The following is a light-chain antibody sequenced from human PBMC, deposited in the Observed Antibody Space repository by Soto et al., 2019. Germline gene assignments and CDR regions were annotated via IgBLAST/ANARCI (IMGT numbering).Light chain of an antibody. Sequence: QSALTQTASVSGSPGQSITISCIGTSSDVGNYNIVSWYQQYPGKAPKLLIYEVSKRPSGVSNRFSGSKSGNTASLTISGLQAEDEADYYCSSYAGITTYVVFGGGTKLTVL. CDR2: EVS. J-gene: IGLJ2*01. V-gene: IGLV2-23*02. CDR1: SSDVGNYNI. CDR3: SSYAGITTYVV.